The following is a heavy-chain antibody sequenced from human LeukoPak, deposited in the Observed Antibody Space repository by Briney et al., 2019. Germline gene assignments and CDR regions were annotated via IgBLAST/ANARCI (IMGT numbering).Heavy chain of an antibody. CDR1: GYTFTGYY. Sequence: ASVKVSCKASGYTFTGYYMHWVRQAPGQGLECMGWINPNSGGTNYAQKFQGRVTMTRDTSISTAYMELSRLRSDDTAVYYCARGEDYYYDSSGYPGGNYYYYMDVWGKGTTVTISS. CDR2: INPNSGGT. CDR3: ARGEDYYYDSSGYPGGNYYYYMDV. V-gene: IGHV1-2*02. J-gene: IGHJ6*03. D-gene: IGHD3-22*01.